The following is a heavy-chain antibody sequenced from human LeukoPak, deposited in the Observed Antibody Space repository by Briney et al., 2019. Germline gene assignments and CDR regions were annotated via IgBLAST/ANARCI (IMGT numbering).Heavy chain of an antibody. J-gene: IGHJ4*02. Sequence: GGSLRLSCAAAGFTFSSYAMNWVRQAPGEGLEWISVIGGSGSTTNYADSVKGRFTISRDNSKNTLFLQMSSLRVEDTAVYYCARDRAAVAYFDYWGQGTLVTVSS. CDR2: IGGSGSTT. CDR1: GFTFSSYA. D-gene: IGHD6-13*01. CDR3: ARDRAAVAYFDY. V-gene: IGHV3-23*01.